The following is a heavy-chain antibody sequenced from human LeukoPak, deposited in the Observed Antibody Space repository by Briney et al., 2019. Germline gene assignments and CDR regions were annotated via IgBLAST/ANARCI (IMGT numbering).Heavy chain of an antibody. V-gene: IGHV3-23*01. CDR1: GFNFRNYA. D-gene: IGHD3-3*01. CDR3: AKYAVREIFFGDY. CDR2: ISAGATRT. J-gene: IGHJ4*02. Sequence: GGSLRLSCAASGFNFRNYAMAWVRQAPGKGLEWVSGISAGATRTYYAASVRGRFTISRDNSQNTLYPHMNSLRAEDTAVYCCAKYAVREIFFGDYWGQGTLVAVSS.